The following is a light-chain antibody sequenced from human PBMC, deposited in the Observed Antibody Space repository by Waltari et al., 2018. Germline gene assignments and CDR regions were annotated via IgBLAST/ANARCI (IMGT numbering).Light chain of an antibody. Sequence: QSALTQFPSASGSLGQSVTISCTGSHYDIGAYDYVSWYQQYPGTAPRLIIYEGTERPSGVPDRCSGSKSGNTASLTVSGLQAEEEADYYCSSAAGSINFVIFGGVTKLTVL. CDR1: HYDIGAYDY. J-gene: IGLJ2*01. CDR3: SSAAGSINFVI. V-gene: IGLV2-8*01. CDR2: EGT.